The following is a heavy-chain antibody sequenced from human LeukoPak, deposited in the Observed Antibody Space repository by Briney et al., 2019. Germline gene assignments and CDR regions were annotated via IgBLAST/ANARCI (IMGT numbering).Heavy chain of an antibody. Sequence: PSETLSLTCTVSGGSISSSSYYWGWIRQPPGKGLEWIGSIYYSGSTYYNPSLKSRVTISVDTSKNQFSLKLSSVTAADTAVYYCARHGGNEWFGEPTTGWFDPWGQGTLVTVSS. V-gene: IGHV4-39*01. CDR1: GGSISSSSYY. CDR3: ARHGGNEWFGEPTTGWFDP. D-gene: IGHD3-10*01. J-gene: IGHJ5*02. CDR2: IYYSGST.